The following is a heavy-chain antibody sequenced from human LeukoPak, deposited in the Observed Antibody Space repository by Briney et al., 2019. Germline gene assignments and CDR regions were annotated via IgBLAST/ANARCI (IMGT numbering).Heavy chain of an antibody. Sequence: QPGRSLRLSCAASGFTFTSFGMHWVRQAPGKGLEWVAVISYDASNEYYADSVKGRFTISRDNSKNTLDLQMNSLRAEDTAVYYCAKDLSSGVATIDYWGQGTLVTVSS. D-gene: IGHD5-12*01. J-gene: IGHJ4*02. CDR1: GFTFTSFG. CDR2: ISYDASNE. V-gene: IGHV3-30*18. CDR3: AKDLSSGVATIDY.